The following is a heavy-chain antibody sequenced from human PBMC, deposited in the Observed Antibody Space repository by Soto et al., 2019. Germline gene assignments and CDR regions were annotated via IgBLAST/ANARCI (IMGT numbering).Heavy chain of an antibody. V-gene: IGHV4-34*01. CDR1: GGSFSGYI. CDR2: IDHSGSA. CDR3: ARGLISGSHYSGGWYYFDS. J-gene: IGHJ4*02. D-gene: IGHD1-26*01. Sequence: SETLSLTCDVYGGSFSGYIWTWIRQTPGKGLQWIGQIDHSGSANYNPSLKSRVTISVHTSKSQFSLELSSVTAADTAVYYCARGLISGSHYSGGWYYFDSWGQGTQVTVSS.